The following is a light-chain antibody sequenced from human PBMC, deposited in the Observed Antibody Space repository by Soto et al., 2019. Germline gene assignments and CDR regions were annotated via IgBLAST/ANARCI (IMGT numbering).Light chain of an antibody. CDR2: GAT. Sequence: DIRMTQSPSSLSASVVDRVTLTCRASEDIISYLNWYQHKPGRAPTVLVYGATNLPSGVPSRFSGSGSGTEFTFTISSLQPEDFATYYCQQSHNAPLTFGGGTKVDIK. CDR3: QQSHNAPLT. J-gene: IGKJ4*01. CDR1: EDIISY. V-gene: IGKV1-39*01.